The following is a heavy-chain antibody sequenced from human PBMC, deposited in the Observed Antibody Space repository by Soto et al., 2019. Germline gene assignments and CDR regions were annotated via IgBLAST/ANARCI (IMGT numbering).Heavy chain of an antibody. CDR1: GYTFTSYY. V-gene: IGHV1-46*01. D-gene: IGHD6-19*01. Sequence: QVQLVQSGAEVKKPGASVKVSCKASGYTFTSYYMHWVRQAPGQGLEWMGIINPSGGSTSYAQKFQGRVNMTRDTATSTVYMELSSLRSEDTAVYYCAREYSSGWYGLWGQGTLVTVSS. CDR2: INPSGGST. J-gene: IGHJ4*02. CDR3: AREYSSGWYGL.